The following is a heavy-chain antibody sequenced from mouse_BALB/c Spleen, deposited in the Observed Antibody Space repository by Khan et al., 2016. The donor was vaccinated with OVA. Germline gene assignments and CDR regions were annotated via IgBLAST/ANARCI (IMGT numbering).Heavy chain of an antibody. V-gene: IGHV5-6-5*01. CDR2: TSSDDRA. CDR1: GFTFSNYA. CDR3: VRDDGCAY. D-gene: IGHD2-12*01. Sequence: EVELVESGGGLVKPGGSLKLSCAASGFTFSNYAMSWVRQTPEKRLEWVASTSSDDRAYYADRMKGRFTTSRDNARNIMNLQLSSLTPEAEATYYGVRDDGCAYWGQGTLVTVSA. J-gene: IGHJ3*01.